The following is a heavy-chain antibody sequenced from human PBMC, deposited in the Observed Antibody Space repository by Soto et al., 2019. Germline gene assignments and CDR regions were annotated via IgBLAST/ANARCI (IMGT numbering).Heavy chain of an antibody. D-gene: IGHD6-13*01. CDR2: INHSGNT. J-gene: IGHJ4*02. CDR3: ARHHVRGRTIAGAAEF. CDR1: GGSFSGYY. V-gene: IGHV4-34*01. Sequence: SETLSLTCAVYGGSFSGYYWSWIRQPPGKGLEWIGEINHSGNTNYNPSLKSRVTISVDTSKNQLFLNLSSVTAADMAMYYCARHHVRGRTIAGAAEFWGQGTLVTVSS.